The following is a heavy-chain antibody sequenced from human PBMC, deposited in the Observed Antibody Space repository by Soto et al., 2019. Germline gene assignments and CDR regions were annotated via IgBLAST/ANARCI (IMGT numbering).Heavy chain of an antibody. CDR3: ARVLFDYRYYYYYYMDV. CDR1: GFTFSSYW. V-gene: IGHV3-7*01. CDR2: IKQDGSEK. J-gene: IGHJ6*03. Sequence: GGSLRLSCAASGFTFSSYWMSWVRQAPGKGLEWVANIKQDGSEKYYVDSVKGRFTISRDNAKNSLYLQMNSLRAEDTAVYYCARVLFDYRYYYYYYMDVWGKGTTVTVSS. D-gene: IGHD3-16*01.